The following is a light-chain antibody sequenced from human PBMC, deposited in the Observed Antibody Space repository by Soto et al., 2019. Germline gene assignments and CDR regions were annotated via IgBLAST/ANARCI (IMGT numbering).Light chain of an antibody. Sequence: QSALTQPPSASGSPGQSVTISCTGTSSDVGGYNYVSWYQHHPGKAPKLIIYEVYKRPSGVPDRFSGSKSGNTAALTVSGLQDEDEADYYCSSYVGNNSYVFGTGTKVTVL. V-gene: IGLV2-8*01. CDR1: SSDVGGYNY. J-gene: IGLJ1*01. CDR2: EVY. CDR3: SSYVGNNSYV.